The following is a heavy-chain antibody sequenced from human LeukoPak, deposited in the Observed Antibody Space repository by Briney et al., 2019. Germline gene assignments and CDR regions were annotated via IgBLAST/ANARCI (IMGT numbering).Heavy chain of an antibody. CDR2: ISYDGRNK. J-gene: IGHJ5*02. D-gene: IGHD6-13*01. Sequence: GGSLRLSCAASGFTFSDYAMHWVRQAPGKGLEWVAVISYDGRNKYYADSVKGRFTISRDNSKNTLFLQMSSLRAEDTAVYSCAREHIATSGNNWFDPWGQGTLVAVSS. V-gene: IGHV3-30*04. CDR3: AREHIATSGNNWFDP. CDR1: GFTFSDYA.